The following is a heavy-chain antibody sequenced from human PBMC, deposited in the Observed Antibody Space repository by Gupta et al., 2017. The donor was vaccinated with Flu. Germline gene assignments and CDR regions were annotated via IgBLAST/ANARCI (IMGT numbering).Heavy chain of an antibody. CDR1: GGSISSYY. D-gene: IGHD2-8*01. J-gene: IGHJ3*02. V-gene: IGHV4-59*08. CDR2: IYYSGST. Sequence: QVQLQESGPGLVKPSETLSLTCTVSGGSISSYYWSWIRQPPGKGLEWIGYIYYSGSTNYNPSLKSRVTISVDTSKNQFSLKLSSVTAADTAVYYCARHMGPVLMVYAMGNDAFDIWGQGTMVTVSS. CDR3: ARHMGPVLMVYAMGNDAFDI.